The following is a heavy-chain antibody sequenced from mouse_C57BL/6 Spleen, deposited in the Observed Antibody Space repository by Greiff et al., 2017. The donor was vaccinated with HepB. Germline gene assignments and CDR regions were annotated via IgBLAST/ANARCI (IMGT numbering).Heavy chain of an antibody. J-gene: IGHJ1*03. D-gene: IGHD1-1*01. Sequence: EVKLVESGGDLVKPGGSLKLSCAASGFTFSSYGMSWVRQTPEKRLEWVATISSGGSYTYYPDSVKGRFTMSRDNAKNTLYLQMSSLKSEDTAMYYCARRTVVATDWYFDVWGTGTTVTVSS. V-gene: IGHV5-6*02. CDR3: ARRTVVATDWYFDV. CDR2: ISSGGSYT. CDR1: GFTFSSYG.